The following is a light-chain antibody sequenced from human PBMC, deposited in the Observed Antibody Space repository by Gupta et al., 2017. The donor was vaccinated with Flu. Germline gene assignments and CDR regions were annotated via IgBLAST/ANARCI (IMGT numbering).Light chain of an antibody. CDR2: EVS. V-gene: IGLV2-14*01. Sequence: QSALTQPASVSGSPGQSITISCTGTSSDVGGYNYVSWYQQHPGIAPKLMIYEVSNRPSGVSSRFSGSKSGNTASLTISGLQAEDESDYYCSSYSSSSTLFVFGTGTKVTVL. CDR1: SSDVGGYNY. J-gene: IGLJ1*01. CDR3: SSYSSSSTLFV.